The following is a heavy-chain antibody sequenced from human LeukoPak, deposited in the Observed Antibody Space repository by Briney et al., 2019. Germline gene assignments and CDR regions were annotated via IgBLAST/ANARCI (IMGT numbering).Heavy chain of an antibody. CDR2: IYYSGST. CDR1: GGSISSGDYY. D-gene: IGHD2-15*01. Sequence: PSQTLSLTCTFSGGSISSGDYYWSWIRQPPGKGLEWIGYIYYSGSTYYNPSLKSRVTISVDTSKNQFSLKLRSVTAADTAVYYCARDLADCSGGSCYDNWGQGTLVTVSS. CDR3: ARDLADCSGGSCYDN. V-gene: IGHV4-30-4*01. J-gene: IGHJ4*02.